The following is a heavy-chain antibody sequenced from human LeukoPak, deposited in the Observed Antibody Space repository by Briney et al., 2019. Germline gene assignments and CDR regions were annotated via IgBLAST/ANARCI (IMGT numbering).Heavy chain of an antibody. CDR3: ARIVGNSPYGMDV. J-gene: IGHJ6*04. V-gene: IGHV3-21*01. Sequence: PGGSLRLSCAASGFIFSSYSLMWVRQAPGKGLEWVSSINRISTYIYYADSVKGRFTISRDNAKNSLYLQMNSLRGEDTAVYYCARIVGNSPYGMDVWGKGTTVTVSS. D-gene: IGHD1-26*01. CDR2: INRISTYI. CDR1: GFIFSSYS.